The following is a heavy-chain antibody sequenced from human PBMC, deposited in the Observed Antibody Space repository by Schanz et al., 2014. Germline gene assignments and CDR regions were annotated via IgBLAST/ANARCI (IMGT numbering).Heavy chain of an antibody. D-gene: IGHD2-21*01. J-gene: IGHJ3*01. CDR1: GFTFRNNW. CDR3: ARDEGRDGYNLAFDV. Sequence: LLVESGGGLVQPGGSLRLSCAASGFTFRNNWMHWFRQGPGKGLSWVSRIDGEGGDTRYADSVKGRFTVFRDNARNMVFLQMNSLRADDTAIYFCARDEGRDGYNLAFDVWGQGTLVTVSS. V-gene: IGHV3-74*01. CDR2: IDGEGGDT.